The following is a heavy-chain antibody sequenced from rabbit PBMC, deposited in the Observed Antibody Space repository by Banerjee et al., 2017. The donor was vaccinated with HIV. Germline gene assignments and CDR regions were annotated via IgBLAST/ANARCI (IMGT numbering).Heavy chain of an antibody. D-gene: IGHD6-1*01. V-gene: IGHV1S40*01. CDR3: ARNGGTTYGYTDLDL. CDR2: INTSSGNT. J-gene: IGHJ4*01. Sequence: EWIGCINTSSGNTVYASWAKGRFTISKTSSTTVTLQMTSLTAADTATYFCARNGGTTYGYTDLDLWGPAPSSPS.